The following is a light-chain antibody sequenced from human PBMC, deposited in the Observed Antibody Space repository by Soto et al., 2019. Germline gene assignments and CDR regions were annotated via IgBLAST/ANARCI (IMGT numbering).Light chain of an antibody. CDR3: QQYKGLSIT. CDR1: QSVANW. CDR2: DAS. J-gene: IGKJ4*01. V-gene: IGKV1-5*01. Sequence: DIQMTQSPSTLSASVGHRVTITCRASQSVANWLAWYQQKPGKAPKLLIYDASSLESGVPSRFSGSGSGTEFTLTITSLQPDDFATYYCQQYKGLSITFGGGTKVDIK.